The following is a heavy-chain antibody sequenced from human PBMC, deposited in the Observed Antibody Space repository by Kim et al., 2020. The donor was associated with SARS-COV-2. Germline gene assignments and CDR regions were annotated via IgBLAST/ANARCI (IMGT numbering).Heavy chain of an antibody. CDR2: TYPGGST. CDR1: GFTVSSNY. D-gene: IGHD6-13*01. J-gene: IGHJ3*02. Sequence: GGSLRLSCAASGFTVSSNYMSWVRQAPGKGLELVSVTYPGGSTNYADSVKGRFTISRDNSKNTLYVQMNSLKAEDMAVYYCARGRAAAGTGGAFDIWGQG. V-gene: IGHV3-66*01. CDR3: ARGRAAAGTGGAFDI.